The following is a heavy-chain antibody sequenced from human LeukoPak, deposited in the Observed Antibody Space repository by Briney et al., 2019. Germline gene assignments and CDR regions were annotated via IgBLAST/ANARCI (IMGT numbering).Heavy chain of an antibody. CDR2: IKSRTDGGTI. D-gene: IGHD1-26*01. V-gene: IGHV3-15*01. J-gene: IGHJ6*02. Sequence: PGGSLRLSCAASGFTFTNAWMTWVRQAPGKGLEWVGRIKSRTDGGTIDYAAPVQGRFTISRDDSKTTVYLQMNCLKTEDTAMYYCTTLASGKYGIDVWGQGTTVTVSS. CDR3: TTLASGKYGIDV. CDR1: GFTFTNAW.